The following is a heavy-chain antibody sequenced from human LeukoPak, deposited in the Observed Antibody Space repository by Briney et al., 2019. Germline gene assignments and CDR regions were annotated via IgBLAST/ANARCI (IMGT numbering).Heavy chain of an antibody. CDR2: INPSSGST. V-gene: IGHV1-46*01. Sequence: ASVKVSCKASGYTFSSYYMHWVRQAPGQGLEWMGIINPSSGSTRYAQKFQGRVIMTRDTSTSTVYMEVSRLRSEDTPVYYCARDIRSGYYSSHWGQGTLVIVSS. CDR3: ARDIRSGYYSSH. CDR1: GYTFSSYY. D-gene: IGHD3-22*01. J-gene: IGHJ4*02.